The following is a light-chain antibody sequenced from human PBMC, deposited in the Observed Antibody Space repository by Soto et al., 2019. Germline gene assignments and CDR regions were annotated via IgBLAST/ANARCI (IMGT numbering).Light chain of an antibody. J-gene: IGKJ5*01. CDR1: QSVSKY. V-gene: IGKV3-11*01. Sequence: EVVLTQSPAPPSLSPGERATLSCRASQSVSKYVAWYQQKPGQAPRLLIYEASNRATGIPARFSGSGSGTDFTLTISSLEPEDFAVYHCQQRTNWLITFGQGTRLEIK. CDR2: EAS. CDR3: QQRTNWLIT.